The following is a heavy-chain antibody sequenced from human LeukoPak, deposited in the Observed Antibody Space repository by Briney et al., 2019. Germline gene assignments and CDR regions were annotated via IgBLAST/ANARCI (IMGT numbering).Heavy chain of an antibody. Sequence: ASVKVSCKASGYTFTSYDINWVRQATGQGLEWMGWMNPNSGNTGYAQKFQGRVTMTRNTSISTAYMGLSSLRSEDTAVYYCARDVLGWYAFDIWGQGTMVTVSS. V-gene: IGHV1-8*01. CDR3: ARDVLGWYAFDI. D-gene: IGHD2-8*02. CDR2: MNPNSGNT. J-gene: IGHJ3*02. CDR1: GYTFTSYD.